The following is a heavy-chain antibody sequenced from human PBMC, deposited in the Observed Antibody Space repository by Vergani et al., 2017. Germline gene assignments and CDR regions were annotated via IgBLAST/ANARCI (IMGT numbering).Heavy chain of an antibody. CDR3: ARTESFILRYFHWAL. V-gene: IGHV4-39*01. CDR2: IYHSGGA. Sequence: QLHLQESGPGLVKPSETLSLTCTVSGGSITSSCYYWGWIRQPPGKGLEWIGYIYHSGGAYYNPSLKGRVTISVDTSKNQFSLEVTSVTAADTAIYFCARTESFILRYFHWALWGQGTLVTVSS. J-gene: IGHJ4*02. D-gene: IGHD3-9*01. CDR1: GGSITSSCYY.